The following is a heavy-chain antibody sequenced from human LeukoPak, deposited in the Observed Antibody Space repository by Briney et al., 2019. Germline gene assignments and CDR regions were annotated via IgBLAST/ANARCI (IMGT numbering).Heavy chain of an antibody. V-gene: IGHV4-59*12. CDR1: GGSISNYY. CDR2: IYYSGST. J-gene: IGHJ6*03. D-gene: IGHD3-10*01. CDR3: ARDRESHYYGSGSYFIYYYYYMDV. Sequence: SETLSLTCTVSGGSISNYYWSWIRQPPGKGLEWIGYIYYSGSTNYNPSLKSRVTISVDTSKNQFSLKLSSVTAADTAVYYCARDRESHYYGSGSYFIYYYYYMDVWGKGTTVTISS.